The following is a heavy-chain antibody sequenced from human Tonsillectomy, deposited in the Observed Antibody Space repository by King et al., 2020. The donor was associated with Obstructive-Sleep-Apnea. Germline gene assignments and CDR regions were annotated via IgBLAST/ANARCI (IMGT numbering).Heavy chain of an antibody. J-gene: IGHJ5*02. CDR2: INSDGSTT. Sequence: VQLVESGGGLVQPGGSLRLSCAASGFTFSSYWMHWVRQIPGKGLVWVSRINSDGSTTTYADSVKGRFTISRDNAKNTLYLQMNSLRAEATAVYDCARAGDQARYCSGGSCYGGDWFDPWGQGTLVTVSS. D-gene: IGHD2-15*01. CDR3: ARAGDQARYCSGGSCYGGDWFDP. V-gene: IGHV3-74*01. CDR1: GFTFSSYW.